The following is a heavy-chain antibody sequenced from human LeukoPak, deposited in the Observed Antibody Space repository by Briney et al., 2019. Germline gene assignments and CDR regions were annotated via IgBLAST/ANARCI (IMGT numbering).Heavy chain of an antibody. V-gene: IGHV3-23*01. D-gene: IGHD1-26*01. CDR3: AREFKVGTTTLSFDI. J-gene: IGHJ3*02. Sequence: GGSLRLSCAASGFTFSTYAITWVRQAPGQGLGWVSAISDNGGGTYYADSAKGRFTVSRDNSKNTLYLQMNSLRAEDTAVYYCAREFKVGTTTLSFDIWGQGTVVTVSS. CDR1: GFTFSTYA. CDR2: ISDNGGGT.